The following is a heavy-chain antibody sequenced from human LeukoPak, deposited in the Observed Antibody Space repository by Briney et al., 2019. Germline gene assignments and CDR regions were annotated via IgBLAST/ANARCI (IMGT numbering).Heavy chain of an antibody. CDR2: IYGSGTT. J-gene: IGHJ4*02. D-gene: IGHD4/OR15-4a*01. CDR3: ASDRNGNGATYFSY. CDR1: GGSISSGSYY. Sequence: SSETLSLTCTVSGGSISSGSYYWSWIRQPAGKGVEWIGRIYGSGTTLYNPSLESRVTMSVDTSKKQFSLKLTSVTAADTAVYYCASDRNGNGATYFSYWGQGILVTVSS. V-gene: IGHV4-61*02.